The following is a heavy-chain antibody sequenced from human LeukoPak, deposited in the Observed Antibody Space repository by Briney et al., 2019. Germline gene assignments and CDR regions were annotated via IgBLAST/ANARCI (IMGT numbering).Heavy chain of an antibody. V-gene: IGHV1-46*01. J-gene: IGHJ4*02. CDR2: INPSGGST. D-gene: IGHD6-19*01. CDR1: GYTFTSYY. Sequence: ASVKVSCKASGYTFTSYYMHWVRQAPGQGLEWMGIINPSGGSTSYAQKFQGRVTMTRDTSTSTVYMELSSLRSEDTVVYYCARYSSGWYYFDYWGQGTLVTVSS. CDR3: ARYSSGWYYFDY.